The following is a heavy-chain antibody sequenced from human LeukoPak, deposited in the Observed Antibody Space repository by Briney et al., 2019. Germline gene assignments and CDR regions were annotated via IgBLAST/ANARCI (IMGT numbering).Heavy chain of an antibody. D-gene: IGHD4-11*01. V-gene: IGHV3-21*04. CDR3: ARLDYSNDGYFDH. J-gene: IGHJ4*02. CDR1: GFTFSSYS. Sequence: GGSLRLSCAASGFTFSSYSMNWVRQAPGKGLEWVSSISSSSSYIYYADSVKGRFTISRDNAKNSLYLQMNSLRAEDTAVYYCARLDYSNDGYFDHWGQGTLVTVSS. CDR2: ISSSSSYI.